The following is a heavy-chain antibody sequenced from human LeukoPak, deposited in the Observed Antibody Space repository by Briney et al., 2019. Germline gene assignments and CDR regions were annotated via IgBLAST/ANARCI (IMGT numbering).Heavy chain of an antibody. D-gene: IGHD2-21*02. CDR2: ISRSATII. Sequence: GGSLRLSCAASGSTFSPYGMNWVRQAPGKGLEWISYISRSATIIHYADSVKGRFTISRDDAKNSLYLQMNSLRAEDTAVYYCARDPCGADCHDEYFQYWGRGTLVTVSS. J-gene: IGHJ1*01. CDR3: ARDPCGADCHDEYFQY. CDR1: GSTFSPYG. V-gene: IGHV3-48*01.